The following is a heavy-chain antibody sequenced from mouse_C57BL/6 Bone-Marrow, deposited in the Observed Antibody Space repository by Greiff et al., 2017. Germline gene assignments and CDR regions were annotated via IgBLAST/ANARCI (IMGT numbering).Heavy chain of an antibody. Sequence: VQLQQSGPELVKPGASVKISCKASGYTFTDYYMNWVKQSHGKSLEWIGDINPNNGGTSYNQKFKGKATLTVDTSSGTAYMELRSLTSEDSAVYYCASPFITTVVADYWGQGTTLTVSS. CDR2: INPNNGGT. V-gene: IGHV1-26*01. D-gene: IGHD1-1*01. J-gene: IGHJ2*01. CDR3: ASPFITTVVADY. CDR1: GYTFTDYY.